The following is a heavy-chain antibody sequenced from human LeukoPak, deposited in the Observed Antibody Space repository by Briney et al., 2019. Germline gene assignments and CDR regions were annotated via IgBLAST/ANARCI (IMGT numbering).Heavy chain of an antibody. CDR1: GYTFTCYG. V-gene: IGHV1-18*01. CDR2: ISAYNGNT. Sequence: ASVKVSCKASGYTFTCYGISWVRQAPRQGLEWTGSISAYNGNTNYAQKLQGRVTMTTDTSTSTAYMELRSLRSDDTAVYYCARDELRFLEWLLNPPDAFDIWGQGTMVTVSS. J-gene: IGHJ3*02. D-gene: IGHD3-3*01. CDR3: ARDELRFLEWLLNPPDAFDI.